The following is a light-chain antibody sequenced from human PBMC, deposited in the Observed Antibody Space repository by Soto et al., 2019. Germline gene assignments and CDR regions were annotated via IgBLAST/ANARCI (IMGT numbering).Light chain of an antibody. Sequence: DIVMTQSPPSLPVTPGEPASISCRSSQSLLQSNGKNYLDWYLQKPGQSPQVLIYLGSNRAYGVPDMFSGRGSGTDFTLTIGTMEAGGVGVYYCMGAVPAPLTFGQGTRVEV. CDR3: MGAVPAPLT. CDR1: QSLLQSNGKNY. J-gene: IGKJ5*01. V-gene: IGKV2-28*01. CDR2: LGS.